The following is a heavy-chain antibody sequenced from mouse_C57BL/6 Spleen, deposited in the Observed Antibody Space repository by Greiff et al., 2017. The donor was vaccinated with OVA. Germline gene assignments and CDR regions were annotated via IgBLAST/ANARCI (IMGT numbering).Heavy chain of an antibody. Sequence: VQLQQPGAELVKPGASVKLSCKASGYTFTSYWMQWVKQRPGQGLEWIGEIDPSDSYTNYNQKFKGKATLTVDTSSSTAYMQLSSLTSEDSAVYYCARWRSPWYFDVRGTGTTVTVSS. J-gene: IGHJ1*03. V-gene: IGHV1-50*01. CDR1: GYTFTSYW. CDR2: IDPSDSYT. CDR3: ARWRSPWYFDV.